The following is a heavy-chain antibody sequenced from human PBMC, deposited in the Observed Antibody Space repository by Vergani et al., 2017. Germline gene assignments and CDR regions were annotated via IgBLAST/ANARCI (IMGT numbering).Heavy chain of an antibody. CDR1: GASINSGSYY. CDR2: VYPGGST. V-gene: IGHV4-61*02. D-gene: IGHD3-3*01. J-gene: IGHJ4*02. Sequence: QVQLQESGPGRVKPSQTLSLTCSVSGASINSGSYYWSWVRQPAGKELEWIGHVYPGGSTEYNPSLESRVTVSGDSSTNQFSLRLRSLTAADTAVYFCARGTPFGMFDSWGRGILVSVSS. CDR3: ARGTPFGMFDS.